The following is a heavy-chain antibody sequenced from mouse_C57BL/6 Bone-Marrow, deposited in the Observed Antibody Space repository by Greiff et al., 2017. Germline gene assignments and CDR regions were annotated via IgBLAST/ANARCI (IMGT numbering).Heavy chain of an antibody. D-gene: IGHD1-1*01. Sequence: EVKLEESGPGLVKPSQSLSLTCSVTGYSITSGYYWNWIRQFPGNKLEWMGYISYDGSNNYNPSLKNRISITRDTSKNQFFLKLNSVTTEDTATYYCAQGDYYYGSSYFDYWGQGTTLPVSS. CDR1: GYSITSGYY. CDR2: ISYDGSN. V-gene: IGHV3-6*01. J-gene: IGHJ2*01. CDR3: AQGDYYYGSSYFDY.